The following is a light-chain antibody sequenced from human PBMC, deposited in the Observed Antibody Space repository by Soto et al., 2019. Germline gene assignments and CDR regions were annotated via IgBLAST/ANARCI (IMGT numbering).Light chain of an antibody. CDR2: AAS. V-gene: IGKV3-15*01. CDR1: QSVITN. CDR3: QQYNNWPALT. Sequence: GMSKSAATVSVSPGERATLSCRASQSVITNLAWYQQKSGQAPRLLIYAASTRATDIPARFSGSGSGTEFTLTISNLQYADFAVYYCQQYNNWPALTFGGGTKVDIK. J-gene: IGKJ4*01.